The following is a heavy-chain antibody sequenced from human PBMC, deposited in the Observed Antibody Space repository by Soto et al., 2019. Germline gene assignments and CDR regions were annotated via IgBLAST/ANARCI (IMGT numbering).Heavy chain of an antibody. V-gene: IGHV1-18*01. CDR2: ISAYNGNT. CDR1: GYTFTSYG. CDR3: ARDTYYDILTGLTYYYYYMDV. Sequence: QVQLVQSGAEVKKPGASVKVSCKASGYTFTSYGISWVRQAPGQGLERMGWISAYNGNTNYAQKLQGRVTMTTDTSTSTAYMELRSLRSDDTAVYYCARDTYYDILTGLTYYYYYMDVWGKGTTVTVSS. J-gene: IGHJ6*03. D-gene: IGHD3-9*01.